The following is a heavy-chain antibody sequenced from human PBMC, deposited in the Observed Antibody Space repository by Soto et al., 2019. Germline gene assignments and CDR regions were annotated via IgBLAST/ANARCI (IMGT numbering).Heavy chain of an antibody. J-gene: IGHJ4*02. D-gene: IGHD3-10*01. Sequence: QVQMVQSGVEVRKPGASFKVSCKTSGYTFTSFGVSWVRQAPGQGLEWMGWISGYNGKTEYAQKLQGRVTMTADTSTSTAYMELGGLRSDDTAVYFWARDKMIDDFGLGTYDYWGQGTTVTVTS. CDR2: ISGYNGKT. CDR3: ARDKMIDDFGLGTYDY. CDR1: GYTFTSFG. V-gene: IGHV1-18*04.